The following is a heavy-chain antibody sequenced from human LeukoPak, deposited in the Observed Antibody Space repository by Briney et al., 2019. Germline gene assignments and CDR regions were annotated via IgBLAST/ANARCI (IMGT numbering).Heavy chain of an antibody. V-gene: IGHV1-46*01. CDR1: GYTFSNYC. Sequence: ASVKVSCKASGYTFSNYCMHWVRQAPGQGLEWMGILNPTYDIPIYAQTFEGRVTMTRDTSTGTVYMELSSLRSEDTAVYYCARDRVQIWLQCDYWGQGTLVTVSS. CDR2: LNPTYDIP. D-gene: IGHD5-18*01. J-gene: IGHJ4*02. CDR3: ARDRVQIWLQCDY.